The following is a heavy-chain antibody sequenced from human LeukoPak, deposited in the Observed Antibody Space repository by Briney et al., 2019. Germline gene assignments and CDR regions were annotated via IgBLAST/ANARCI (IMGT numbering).Heavy chain of an antibody. J-gene: IGHJ3*02. Sequence: GGSLRLSCAASGFTFSSYAMSWVRQAPGKGLEWVSAISGSGGSTYYADSGKGRFTISRDNSKNTLYLQMNSLRAEDTAVYYCAKGFWSGYYGGAFDIWGQGTMVTVSS. CDR1: GFTFSSYA. V-gene: IGHV3-23*01. D-gene: IGHD3-3*01. CDR2: ISGSGGST. CDR3: AKGFWSGYYGGAFDI.